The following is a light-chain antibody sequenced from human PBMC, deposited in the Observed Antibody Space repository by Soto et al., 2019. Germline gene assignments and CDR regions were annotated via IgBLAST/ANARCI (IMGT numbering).Light chain of an antibody. Sequence: EIVMTQSPATLSVSPGVIATLSCRASQHVSSNFAWYRQKPGQAPTLLIYRASTRATGIPARFSGSGSGTEFTLSSCGLQSEDLGVYYCQQYNNWPYTFGQGTKLEIK. V-gene: IGKV3-15*01. CDR3: QQYNNWPYT. CDR1: QHVSSN. CDR2: RAS. J-gene: IGKJ2*01.